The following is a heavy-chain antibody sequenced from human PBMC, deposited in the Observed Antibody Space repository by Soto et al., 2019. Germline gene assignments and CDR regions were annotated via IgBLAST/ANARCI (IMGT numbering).Heavy chain of an antibody. CDR3: ARAQGAPSAGSWYFYYYGMDV. CDR1: GGTFSSYA. CDR2: IIPIFGTA. J-gene: IGHJ6*02. D-gene: IGHD3-10*01. Sequence: SVKVSCKASGGTFSSYAISWVRQAPGQGLEWMGGIIPIFGTANYAQKFQGRVTITADKSTSTAYMELSSLRSEDTAVYYCARAQGAPSAGSWYFYYYGMDVWGQGTTVTVSS. V-gene: IGHV1-69*06.